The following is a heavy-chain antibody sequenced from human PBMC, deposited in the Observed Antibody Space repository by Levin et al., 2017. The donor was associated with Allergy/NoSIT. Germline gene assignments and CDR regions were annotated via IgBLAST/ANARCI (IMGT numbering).Heavy chain of an antibody. CDR1: GYIFTAYE. Sequence: PGASVKVSCTASGYIFTAYEIHWVRQAPGEGLEWMGWMNPSTGDTGYAQKFQGRVTLTRNTSVSTAYMEVSGLRSDDSAVYFCARAYRLTRFPELGYWGQGTVVTVSS. CDR3: ARAYRLTRFPELGY. J-gene: IGHJ4*02. V-gene: IGHV1-8*02. CDR2: MNPSTGDT. D-gene: IGHD1-14*01.